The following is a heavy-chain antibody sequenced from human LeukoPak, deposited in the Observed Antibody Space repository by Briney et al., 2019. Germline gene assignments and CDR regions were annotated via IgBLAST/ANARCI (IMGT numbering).Heavy chain of an antibody. CDR3: ASRSSIWSGYQDTLYYFDS. V-gene: IGHV4-59*01. Sequence: SESLSLTCTVSGGSISSYYWSWIRQPPGKRLEWIGHIYYSGSTNYNPSLKSRVTISVDTSKNQFSLKLSSVTAADTAVYYCASRSSIWSGYQDTLYYFDSWGQGTLVTVSS. CDR2: IYYSGST. CDR1: GGSISSYY. J-gene: IGHJ4*02. D-gene: IGHD3-3*01.